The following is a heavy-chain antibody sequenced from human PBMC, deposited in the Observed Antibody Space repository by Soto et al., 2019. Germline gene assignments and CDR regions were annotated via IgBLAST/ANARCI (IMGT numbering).Heavy chain of an antibody. CDR1: GFTVSSSY. J-gene: IGHJ4*02. CDR3: AREDNRTSWAFDC. Sequence: GSLXLSFAASGFTVSSSYMSWVRQAPGKGLEWVSVIYSGGSTYYADSVRGRFTISRDSSKNTLSLQMNSLRAEDTAMYYCAREDNRTSWAFDCWGQGTLVTVSS. D-gene: IGHD2-2*01. V-gene: IGHV3-53*01. CDR2: IYSGGST.